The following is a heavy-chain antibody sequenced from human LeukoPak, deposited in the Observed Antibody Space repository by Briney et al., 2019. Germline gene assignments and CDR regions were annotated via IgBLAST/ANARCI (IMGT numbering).Heavy chain of an antibody. CDR1: GFTFSSYA. J-gene: IGHJ4*02. Sequence: GGSLRLSCAASGFTFSSYALNGVRQAPGKGLEWVSGISGGGGGTYYADSVKGRFTISRDNAKSTLYLQMNSLRAEDTALYYCAKGIGLRPPDYWGQGTLVTVSS. D-gene: IGHD3-16*01. CDR2: ISGGGGGT. CDR3: AKGIGLRPPDY. V-gene: IGHV3-23*01.